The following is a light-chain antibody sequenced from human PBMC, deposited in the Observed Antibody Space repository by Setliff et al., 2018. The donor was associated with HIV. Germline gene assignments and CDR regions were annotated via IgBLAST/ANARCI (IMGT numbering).Light chain of an antibody. V-gene: IGLV2-8*01. J-gene: IGLJ2*01. CDR3: SSYAGSNNVV. Sequence: QSAMTQHPSASGSPGQSVTISCTGTSSDVGGYKYVSWYQQYPGKAPKLMIYEVTKRPSGVPDRFSGSKSGNTASLTVSGLQTEDEADYYCSSYAGSNNVVFGGGTKVTVL. CDR1: SSDVGGYKY. CDR2: EVT.